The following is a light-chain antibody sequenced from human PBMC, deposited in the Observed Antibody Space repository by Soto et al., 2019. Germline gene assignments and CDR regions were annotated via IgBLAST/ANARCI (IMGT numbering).Light chain of an antibody. CDR2: GAS. CDR1: QSVSSSY. V-gene: IGKV3-20*01. CDR3: QQYYNWPRGT. J-gene: IGKJ1*01. Sequence: IVLTQSPGTLSLSPGERATLSCRASQSVSSSYLAWYQQKPGQAPRLLIYGASSRATGIPDRFSGSGSGTEFTLTISSLQSADFAVYYCQQYYNWPRGTFGQGTKVDIK.